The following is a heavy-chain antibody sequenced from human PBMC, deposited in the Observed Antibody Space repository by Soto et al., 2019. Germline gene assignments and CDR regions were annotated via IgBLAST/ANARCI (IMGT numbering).Heavy chain of an antibody. J-gene: IGHJ4*02. CDR1: GYTFTGYY. V-gene: IGHV1-2*02. Sequence: QVQLVQSGAEVKKPGASVKVSCKASGYTFTGYYMHWVRQAPGQGLEWMGWINPNSGGTNYAQKFQGRVTRTKDTSISTAYREMSRLRSDDTAVYDCARGGETYYVWGSYRHYFDYWGQGTLVTVSS. CDR2: INPNSGGT. CDR3: ARGGETYYVWGSYRHYFDY. D-gene: IGHD3-16*02.